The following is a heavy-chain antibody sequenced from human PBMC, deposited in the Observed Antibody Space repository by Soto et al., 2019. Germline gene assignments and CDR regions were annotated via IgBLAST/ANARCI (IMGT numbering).Heavy chain of an antibody. J-gene: IGHJ4*02. CDR1: GYTFTSYA. V-gene: IGHV1-3*01. CDR2: INAGNGNT. D-gene: IGHD6-13*01. CDR3: ARALAAAGTSFDY. Sequence: QVPLVQSGAEVKKPGASVKVSCKASGYTFTSYAMHWVRQAPGQRLEWMGWINAGNGNTKYSQKFQGRVTITRDTSASTAYMELSSLRSEDTAVYYCARALAAAGTSFDYWGQGTLVTVSS.